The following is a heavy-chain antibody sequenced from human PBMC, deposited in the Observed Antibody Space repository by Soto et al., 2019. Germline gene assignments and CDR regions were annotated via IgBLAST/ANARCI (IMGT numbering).Heavy chain of an antibody. Sequence: GGSLRLSCAAAGFTFTNYWMHWVRQAPGKGLVWVSRINGDASNAFYADSVKGRFTISRDNAKNTVYLQLNGLGAEDTAVYYCAKSRTFPPTDYYYGMDVWGQGTTVTVSS. CDR1: GFTFTNYW. D-gene: IGHD4-17*01. J-gene: IGHJ6*02. CDR3: AKSRTFPPTDYYYGMDV. CDR2: INGDASNA. V-gene: IGHV3-74*01.